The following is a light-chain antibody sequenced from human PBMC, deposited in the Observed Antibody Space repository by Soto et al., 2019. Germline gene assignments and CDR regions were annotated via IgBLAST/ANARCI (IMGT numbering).Light chain of an antibody. CDR2: GAS. J-gene: IGKJ5*01. Sequence: EIVMTQSPSTLSVSPGQGATLSCRASQPISRNLAWYQQKPGQAPRLLMYGASTRATDIPARFSGSGSGTDFTLTISSLEPEDFAVYYCQQRSNWPPITFGQRTRLEIK. V-gene: IGKV3-11*01. CDR3: QQRSNWPPIT. CDR1: QPISRN.